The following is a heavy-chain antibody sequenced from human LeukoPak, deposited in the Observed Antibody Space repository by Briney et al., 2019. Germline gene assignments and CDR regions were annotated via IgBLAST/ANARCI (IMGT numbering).Heavy chain of an antibody. V-gene: IGHV4-61*02. D-gene: IGHD3-22*01. CDR3: ARGLGYYDSSGYDAFDI. Sequence: SETLSLTCTVSGGSISSGSYYWSWIRQPAGKGLEWIGRIYTSGSTNYNPSLKSRVTISVDTSKNQFSLKLSSVTAADTAVYYCARGLGYYDSSGYDAFDIWGQGTMVTVSS. J-gene: IGHJ3*02. CDR2: IYTSGST. CDR1: GGSISSGSYY.